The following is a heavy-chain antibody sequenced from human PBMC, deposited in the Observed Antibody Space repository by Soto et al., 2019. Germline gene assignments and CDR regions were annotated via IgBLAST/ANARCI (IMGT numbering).Heavy chain of an antibody. Sequence: GGSLRLSCAASGFTFSTYSMNWVRQAPGKGLEWVSSISDSSSYIYYADSVKGRFTISRDNAKNSLYLQMNSLRAEDTAVYYCARYDSSGYYWPYYYYGMDVWGQGTMVTVAS. J-gene: IGHJ6*01. CDR2: ISDSSSYI. D-gene: IGHD3-22*01. V-gene: IGHV3-21*01. CDR3: ARYDSSGYYWPYYYYGMDV. CDR1: GFTFSTYS.